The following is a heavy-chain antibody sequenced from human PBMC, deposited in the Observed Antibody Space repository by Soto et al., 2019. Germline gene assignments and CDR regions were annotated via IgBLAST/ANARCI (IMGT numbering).Heavy chain of an antibody. CDR1: GGSISSSSYY. CDR3: ARHTQRLRCFDI. CDR2: IYYSGST. V-gene: IGHV4-39*01. D-gene: IGHD4-17*01. J-gene: IGHJ3*02. Sequence: QLQLQESGPGLVKPSETLSLTCTVSGGSISSSSYYWGWIRQPPGKGLGWIGSIYYSGSTYYNPSLKSRVTISVDTSKNQFSLKLSSVTAADTAVYYCARHTQRLRCFDIWGQGTMVTVSS.